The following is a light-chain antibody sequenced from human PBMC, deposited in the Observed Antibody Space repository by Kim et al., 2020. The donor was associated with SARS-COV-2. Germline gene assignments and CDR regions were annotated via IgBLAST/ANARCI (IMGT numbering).Light chain of an antibody. Sequence: EIVMTQSPATLSISPGERVTLSCRASQSVSSNLAWYQQKPGQAPRLLIYGASTRATGIPARFSGSGSGTEFTLTISSLQSEDFAVYYCQHYNRWPPWTFGQGTKVDIK. CDR1: QSVSSN. J-gene: IGKJ1*01. V-gene: IGKV3-15*01. CDR2: GAS. CDR3: QHYNRWPPWT.